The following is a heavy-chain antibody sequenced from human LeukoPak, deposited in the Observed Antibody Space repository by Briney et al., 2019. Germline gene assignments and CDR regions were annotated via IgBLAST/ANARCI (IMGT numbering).Heavy chain of an antibody. D-gene: IGHD3-3*01. Sequence: GASVKVSCKASGYTFTGYYMHWVRQAPGQGLAWMGWINPNSGGTNYAQKFQGRVTMTRDTSISTAYMELSRLRSDDTAVYYCARGRYDFWSGYYIPSYTYYGMDVWGQGTTVTVSS. CDR3: ARGRYDFWSGYYIPSYTYYGMDV. CDR1: GYTFTGYY. CDR2: INPNSGGT. V-gene: IGHV1-2*02. J-gene: IGHJ6*02.